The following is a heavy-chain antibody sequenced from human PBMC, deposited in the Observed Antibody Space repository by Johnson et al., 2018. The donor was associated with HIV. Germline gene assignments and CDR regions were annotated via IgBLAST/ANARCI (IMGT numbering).Heavy chain of an antibody. CDR2: IKQDGSEN. J-gene: IGHJ3*02. V-gene: IGHV3-7*05. Sequence: VQLVESGGGLVQPGGSLRLSCAASGFTFTNFWMSWVRQAPGKGLEWVADIKQDGSENYYLDPVKGRFTISRDNARKSLYLQMNNLRAEDTAVYYCVRDDGSDYEAFDIWGQGTMVTVSS. CDR1: GFTFTNFW. D-gene: IGHD2-21*01. CDR3: VRDDGSDYEAFDI.